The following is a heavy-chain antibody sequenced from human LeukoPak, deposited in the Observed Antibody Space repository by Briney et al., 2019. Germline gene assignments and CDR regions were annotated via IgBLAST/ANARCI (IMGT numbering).Heavy chain of an antibody. J-gene: IGHJ4*02. CDR2: ISAYNGNT. Sequence: GASVTVSCKASGYTFTSYGISWVRQAPGQGLEGMGWISAYNGNTNYAQKLQGRVTMTTDTSTSTAYVELRSLRSDDTAVYYCARLLRGYSYGDYWGQGTLVTVSS. CDR3: ARLLRGYSYGDY. D-gene: IGHD5-18*01. V-gene: IGHV1-18*01. CDR1: GYTFTSYG.